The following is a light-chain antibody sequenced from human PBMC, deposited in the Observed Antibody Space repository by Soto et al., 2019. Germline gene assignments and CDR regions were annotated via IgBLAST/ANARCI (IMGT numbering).Light chain of an antibody. J-gene: IGLJ2*01. CDR1: NSNIATYS. CDR3: AAWDDSLTIL. Sequence: QAVVTQPPSASGTPGQTVTISCSGSNSNIATYSVYWYQQVPGTAPKLLIYENHQRPSGVPDRFSGSKSDTSASLAIAGLRSGDEAYYYCAAWDDSLTILFGGGTQLTVL. V-gene: IGLV1-47*01. CDR2: ENH.